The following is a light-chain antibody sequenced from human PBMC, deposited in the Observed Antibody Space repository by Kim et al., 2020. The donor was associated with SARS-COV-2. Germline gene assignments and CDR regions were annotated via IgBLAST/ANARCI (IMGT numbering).Light chain of an antibody. Sequence: GTKVTISCSGSSSNIGNNYVSWYQQLPGTAPKLRIYDNNKRPSGIPDRFSGSKSGTSATLGITGLQTGDEADYYCGTWDSSLSAVVFGGGTQLTVL. CDR3: GTWDSSLSAVV. V-gene: IGLV1-51*01. J-gene: IGLJ2*01. CDR1: SSNIGNNY. CDR2: DNN.